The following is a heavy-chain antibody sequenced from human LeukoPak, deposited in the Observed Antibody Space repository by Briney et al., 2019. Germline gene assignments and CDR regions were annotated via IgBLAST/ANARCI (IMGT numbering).Heavy chain of an antibody. J-gene: IGHJ6*02. V-gene: IGHV3-21*01. CDR3: ARGIGRDWSYYYYGMDV. D-gene: IGHD2-21*01. CDR1: GFTFSSYS. Sequence: GGSLRLSCAASGFTFSSYSMSWVRQAPGKGLEWVSSISSSSSYIYYVDSVKGRFTISRDNAKNSLYLQMNSLRAEDTAVYYCARGIGRDWSYYYYGMDVWGQGTTVTVSS. CDR2: ISSSSSYI.